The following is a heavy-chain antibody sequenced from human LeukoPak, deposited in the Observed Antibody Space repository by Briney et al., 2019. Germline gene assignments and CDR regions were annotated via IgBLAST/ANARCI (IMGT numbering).Heavy chain of an antibody. CDR3: AIYGSGSYYK. CDR1: GGTFSSYA. J-gene: IGHJ4*02. Sequence: SCKASGGTFSSYAISWVRQAPGKGLEWVAVISYDGSNKYYADSVKGRFTISRDNSKNTLYLQMNSLRAEDTAVYYCAIYGSGSYYKWGQGTLVTVSS. D-gene: IGHD3-10*01. V-gene: IGHV3-30*04. CDR2: ISYDGSNK.